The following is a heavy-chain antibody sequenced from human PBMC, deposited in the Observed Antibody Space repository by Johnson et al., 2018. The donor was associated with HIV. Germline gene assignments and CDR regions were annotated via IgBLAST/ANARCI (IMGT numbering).Heavy chain of an antibody. D-gene: IGHD3-22*01. CDR3: AKWFYVSSLTDSFHI. J-gene: IGHJ3*02. Sequence: QVQLVESGGGVVQPGGSLRLSCAASGFTFSSYGMHWVRQAPGKGLEWVAFIRYDGSNKYYADSVKGRFTISRDNYKNTRYLQMNSLRAEDTAGYYCAKWFYVSSLTDSFHIWGQGTMVTVSS. V-gene: IGHV3-30*02. CDR2: IRYDGSNK. CDR1: GFTFSSYG.